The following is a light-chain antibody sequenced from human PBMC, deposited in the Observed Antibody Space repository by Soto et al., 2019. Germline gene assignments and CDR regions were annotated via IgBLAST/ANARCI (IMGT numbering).Light chain of an antibody. V-gene: IGKV1-9*01. Sequence: DIQLTQSPSFLSASVGDRVTVSCRASQDISTSLAWFQQKAGKVPQLLVYPASTLQDGVPSRFSGSGSGTYFTLTINNLQAGDFATYYCQHLRTYPFSFGQGTKVDIK. CDR2: PAS. J-gene: IGKJ2*03. CDR1: QDISTS. CDR3: QHLRTYPFS.